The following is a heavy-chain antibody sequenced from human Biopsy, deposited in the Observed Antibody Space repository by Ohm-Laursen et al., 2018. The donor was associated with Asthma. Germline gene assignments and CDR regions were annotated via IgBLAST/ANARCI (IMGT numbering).Heavy chain of an antibody. V-gene: IGHV3-11*01. CDR2: ISSSGSTK. CDR3: ARVFESSEWGPFYHFGLDV. D-gene: IGHD6-25*01. CDR1: GFSFRDYY. J-gene: IGHJ6*02. Sequence: SLRLSCAASGFSFRDYYMTWMRQSPGKGLEWVSSISSSGSTKYPAESVQGRFTISRDNAQKSLFLQMCSLRAEDTAIYYCARVFESSEWGPFYHFGLDVWGQGTTVAVSS.